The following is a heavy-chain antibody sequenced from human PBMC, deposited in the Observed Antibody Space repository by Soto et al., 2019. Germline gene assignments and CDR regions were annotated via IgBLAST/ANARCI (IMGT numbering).Heavy chain of an antibody. CDR1: GGSISSGNW. Sequence: QVQLQESGPGLVKPSGTLSLTCAVSGGSISSGNWWTWVRQPPGKGLERLGESYHSGSTNNNTSLKSRVTISVDKSKNQFSLKLTSVTAADTAVYYCATLGAAARRGFFDYWGQGTLVTVSS. CDR3: ATLGAAARRGFFDY. V-gene: IGHV4-4*02. J-gene: IGHJ4*02. D-gene: IGHD6-25*01. CDR2: SYHSGST.